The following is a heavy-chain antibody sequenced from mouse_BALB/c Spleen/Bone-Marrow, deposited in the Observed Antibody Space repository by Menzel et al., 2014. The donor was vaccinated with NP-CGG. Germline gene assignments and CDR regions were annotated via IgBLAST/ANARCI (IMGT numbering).Heavy chain of an antibody. CDR1: GFTFSSYG. J-gene: IGHJ1*01. CDR2: INNNGGST. V-gene: IGHV5-6-3*01. CDR3: ARVYGWYFDV. D-gene: IGHD1-1*01. Sequence: EVMLVESGGGLVQPGGSLKLSCVASGFTFSSYGMSWVRQTPDKRLELVATINNNGGSTYYPDSVKGQFTISRDNAKNTLYLQMSCLKSEDTAMYYCARVYGWYFDVWGAGTTVTVSS.